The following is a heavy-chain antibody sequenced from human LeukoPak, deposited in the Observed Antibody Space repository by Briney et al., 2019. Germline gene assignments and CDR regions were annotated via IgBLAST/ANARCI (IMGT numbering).Heavy chain of an antibody. CDR1: GFSLSTSGVG. Sequence: ESGPTLVKPTQTLTLTCTFSGFSLSTSGVGVGWIRQPPGKALEWLALIYWNDDKRYSPSLKSRLTITKDTSKNQVVLTMTNMDPVDTATYYCAHRGWNYGSGIYYYMDVWGKGTTVTVSS. D-gene: IGHD3-10*01. CDR3: AHRGWNYGSGIYYYMDV. J-gene: IGHJ6*03. CDR2: IYWNDDK. V-gene: IGHV2-5*01.